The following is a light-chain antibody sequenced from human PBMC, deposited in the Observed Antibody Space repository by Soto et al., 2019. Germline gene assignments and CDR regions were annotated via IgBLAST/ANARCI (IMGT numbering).Light chain of an antibody. V-gene: IGLV2-14*01. J-gene: IGLJ1*01. CDR1: SSDVGGYNY. CDR3: SSYTSSSFYV. CDR2: DVS. Sequence: SALTQPASVSGSPGQSITISCTGTSSDVGGYNYVSWYQQHPGKAPKHMIYDVSNRPSGVSNRFSGSKSGNTASLTISGLQAEDEADYYCSSYTSSSFYVFGTGTKLTVL.